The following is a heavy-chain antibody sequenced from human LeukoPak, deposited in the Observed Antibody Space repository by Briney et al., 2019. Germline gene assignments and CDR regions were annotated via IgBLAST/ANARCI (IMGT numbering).Heavy chain of an antibody. V-gene: IGHV3-7*02. Sequence: GGSLRLSCADSGFTFSSNTMSWVRQAPGKGLEWGANIKQDVSEKYSVDSLKGRFTISRDNAKNSLYLQMNSLRDEDTAVYYCATSTNGAFDICGEGTMVTVSS. CDR3: ATSTNGAFDI. J-gene: IGHJ3*02. CDR1: GFTFSSNT. CDR2: IKQDVSEK. D-gene: IGHD1-14*01.